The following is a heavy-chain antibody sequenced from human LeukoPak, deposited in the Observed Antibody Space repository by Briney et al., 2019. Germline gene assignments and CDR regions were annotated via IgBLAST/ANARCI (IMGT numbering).Heavy chain of an antibody. D-gene: IGHD3-3*01. Sequence: SETLSLTCTVSGGSISSSSYYWGWIRQPPGKGLEWIGSIYYSGSTYYNPSLKSRVTISVDTSKNQFSLKLSSVTAADTAVYYCARHTFSRAYYDFWSGLTYNWFDPWGQGTLVTASS. CDR3: ARHTFSRAYYDFWSGLTYNWFDP. J-gene: IGHJ5*02. V-gene: IGHV4-39*01. CDR2: IYYSGST. CDR1: GGSISSSSYY.